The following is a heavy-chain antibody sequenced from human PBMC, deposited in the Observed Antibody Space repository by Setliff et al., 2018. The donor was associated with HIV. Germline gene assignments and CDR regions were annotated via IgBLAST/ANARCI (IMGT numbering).Heavy chain of an antibody. V-gene: IGHV4-39*01. CDR3: ARQFRWLQFPRYFDY. CDR2: LFYNGNT. CDR1: GGSISNNSYY. J-gene: IGHJ4*02. D-gene: IGHD5-12*01. Sequence: SETLSLTCTVSGGSISNNSYYWGWVRQPPGKGLELIGNLFYNGNTYYNPSLKSRVTISVDTSKNQFSLKLSSVTAADTAIYFCARQFRWLQFPRYFDYWGQGTLVTVSS.